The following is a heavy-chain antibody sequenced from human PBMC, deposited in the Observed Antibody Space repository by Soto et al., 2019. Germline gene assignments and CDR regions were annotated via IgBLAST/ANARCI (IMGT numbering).Heavy chain of an antibody. Sequence: GGSLRLSCAASGFTFSSYAMSWVRQAPGKGLEWVSAISGSGGSTYYADSVKGRFTISRDNSKNTLYLQMNSLRAEDTAVYYCAKEGIAAAGGRDAEYFQHWGQGTLVTVSS. D-gene: IGHD6-13*01. J-gene: IGHJ1*01. CDR2: ISGSGGST. CDR3: AKEGIAAAGGRDAEYFQH. V-gene: IGHV3-23*01. CDR1: GFTFSSYA.